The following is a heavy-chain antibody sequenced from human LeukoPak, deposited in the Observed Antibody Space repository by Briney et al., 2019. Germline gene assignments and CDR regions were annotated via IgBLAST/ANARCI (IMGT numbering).Heavy chain of an antibody. J-gene: IGHJ4*02. CDR3: ARDSSRVDDD. CDR2: INHGGGDT. Sequence: PGGSLRLSCAASGFTFSGHSMSWVREAPGKGLEWVSNINHGGGDTYYADSVKGRFTISRDNANNILYLQMNRLRGEDTAVYYGARDSSRVDDDWGQGTLVSVCS. CDR1: GFTFSGHS. V-gene: IGHV3-7*03. D-gene: IGHD3-3*01.